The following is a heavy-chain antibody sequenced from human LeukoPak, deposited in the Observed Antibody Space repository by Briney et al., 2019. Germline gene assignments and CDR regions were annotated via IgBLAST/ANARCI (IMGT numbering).Heavy chain of an antibody. J-gene: IGHJ4*02. CDR1: GGSISSYY. Sequence: PSETLSLTCTVSGGSISSYYWSWIRQPPGKGLEWIGYIYYSGNTNYNPSLKSRVTISVDTSKNLFSLKLNSVTTADTAVYYCARFSQGGFNYFDYWGQGALATVSS. V-gene: IGHV4-59*01. CDR3: ARFSQGGFNYFDY. CDR2: IYYSGNT. D-gene: IGHD5-24*01.